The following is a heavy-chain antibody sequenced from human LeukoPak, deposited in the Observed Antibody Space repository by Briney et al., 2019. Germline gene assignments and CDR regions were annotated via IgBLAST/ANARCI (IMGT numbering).Heavy chain of an antibody. CDR2: ISHEGIEK. D-gene: IGHD6-19*01. J-gene: IGHJ4*02. CDR1: GFTFSSSG. CDR3: ATDRGWFFDN. V-gene: IGHV3-30*03. Sequence: PGGSLRPSCAASGFTFSSSGMHWVRQAPGTGLEWVAFISHEGIEKYYADSVKGRFTISRDNSKNTLYLQMNSLRDEDTAVFYCATDRGWFFDNWGQGTLVTVAS.